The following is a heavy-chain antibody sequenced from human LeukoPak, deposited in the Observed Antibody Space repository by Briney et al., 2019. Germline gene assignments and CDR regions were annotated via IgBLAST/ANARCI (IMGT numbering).Heavy chain of an antibody. CDR1: GGSFSGYY. Sequence: SETLSLTCAVYGGSFSGYYWSWIRQPPGKGLEWIGEINHSGSTNYNPSLKSRVTISVDTSKNQFSLKLSSVTAADTAVYYCARVKYYYGSGSYPLLFDYWGQGTLVTVPS. J-gene: IGHJ4*02. V-gene: IGHV4-34*01. CDR3: ARVKYYYGSGSYPLLFDY. CDR2: INHSGST. D-gene: IGHD3-10*01.